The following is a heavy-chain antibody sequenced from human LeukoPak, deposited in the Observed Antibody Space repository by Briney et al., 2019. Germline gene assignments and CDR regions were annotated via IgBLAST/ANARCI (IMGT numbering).Heavy chain of an antibody. CDR3: ATKGYTYPSY. J-gene: IGHJ4*02. CDR1: AFTFSSYG. V-gene: IGHV3-30*02. CDR2: IQYDRTNE. D-gene: IGHD5-18*01. Sequence: GGSLRLSCAASAFTFSSYGMHWVRQAPGKRLEWVAYIQYDRTNEQYAHSVKGRFRISRDNSKNTLYLQMNSLRAEDTAVYYCATKGYTYPSYWGQGTLVTVSS.